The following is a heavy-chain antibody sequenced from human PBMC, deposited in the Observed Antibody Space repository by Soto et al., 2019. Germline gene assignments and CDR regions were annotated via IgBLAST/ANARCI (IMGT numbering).Heavy chain of an antibody. CDR1: GYTFTRSG. D-gene: IGHD5-12*01. Sequence: QVQLVQSGAEVKKPGASVKVSCKASGYTFTRSGISWVRQAPGQGLEWMGWISTYNGDTNYAQTFQGRVTMTTDTSPSTVHMEGRSLRSDDTAGYYCAREGVAPYYYYGMDVWGQGTPVTVSS. J-gene: IGHJ6*02. CDR2: ISTYNGDT. CDR3: AREGVAPYYYYGMDV. V-gene: IGHV1-18*01.